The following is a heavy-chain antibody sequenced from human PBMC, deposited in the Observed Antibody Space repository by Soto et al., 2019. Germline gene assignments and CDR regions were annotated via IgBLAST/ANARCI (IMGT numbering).Heavy chain of an antibody. D-gene: IGHD3-22*01. CDR2: IWYDGSNT. J-gene: IGHJ4*02. Sequence: GGSLRLSCAASGFIFSSFGMHWVRQAPGKGLEWVAHIWYDGSNTYYADSVKGRFTISRDNSRNTVYLQMNSLRAEDTAVYYCAKGRYYYDSSGLDYWGQGTLVTVSS. CDR3: AKGRYYYDSSGLDY. V-gene: IGHV3-33*06. CDR1: GFIFSSFG.